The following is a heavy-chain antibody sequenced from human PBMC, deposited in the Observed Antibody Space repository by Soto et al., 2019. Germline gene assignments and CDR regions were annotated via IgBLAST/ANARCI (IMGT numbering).Heavy chain of an antibody. D-gene: IGHD1-26*01. Sequence: EVQLVESGGGLVQPGRSLRLSCAASGFTFDDYAMHWVRQVPGKGLEWVSGINWNSVSIGYGDSVKGRFAISRDNAKNSLHLQMNSLSAEDTAFYYCLKDESINWYSGHFRHWGQGTLVTVSS. J-gene: IGHJ1*01. V-gene: IGHV3-9*01. CDR1: GFTFDDYA. CDR2: INWNSVSI. CDR3: LKDESINWYSGHFRH.